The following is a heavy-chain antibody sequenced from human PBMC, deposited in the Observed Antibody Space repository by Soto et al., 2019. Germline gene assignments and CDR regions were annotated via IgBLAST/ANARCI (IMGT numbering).Heavy chain of an antibody. CDR1: GYTFTSYG. CDR2: ISAHNGNT. D-gene: IGHD1-1*01. Sequence: QVHLVQSGAEVKKPGASVKVSCKASGYTFTSYGSTWVRQAPGQGLEWMGWISAHNGNTDYAQKLQGRVIVTRDTSTSTAYMELRSLRSDGTAVYYCARGRYGDYWGQGALVTVSS. J-gene: IGHJ4*02. V-gene: IGHV1-18*01. CDR3: ARGRYGDY.